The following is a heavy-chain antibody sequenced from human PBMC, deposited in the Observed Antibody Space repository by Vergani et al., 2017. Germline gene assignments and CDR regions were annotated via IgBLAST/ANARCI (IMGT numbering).Heavy chain of an antibody. CDR1: GGSISSGGYY. J-gene: IGHJ3*02. Sequence: QVQLQESGPGLVKPSQTLSLTCTVSGGSISSGGYYWSWIRQHPGKGLEWIGYIYYSGSTYYNPSLKSRVTISVDTSKNQFSLKLSSVTAADTAVYYCARSIVVVAATPSTAFDIWGQGTMVTVSS. CDR3: ARSIVVVAATPSTAFDI. CDR2: IYYSGST. V-gene: IGHV4-31*03. D-gene: IGHD2-15*01.